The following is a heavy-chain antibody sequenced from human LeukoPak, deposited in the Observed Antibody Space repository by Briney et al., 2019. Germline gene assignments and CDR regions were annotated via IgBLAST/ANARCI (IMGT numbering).Heavy chain of an antibody. J-gene: IGHJ4*02. CDR3: ARRGNWNYLDY. CDR1: GGSFSGYY. CDR2: INHSGST. D-gene: IGHD1-7*01. V-gene: IGHV4-34*01. Sequence: SETLSLTCAVYGGSFSGYYWSWIRQPPGKGLEWIGEINHSGSTNYNPSLKSRVTISVDTSKNQFSLKLSSVTAADTAVYYCARRGNWNYLDYWGQGTLVTVSS.